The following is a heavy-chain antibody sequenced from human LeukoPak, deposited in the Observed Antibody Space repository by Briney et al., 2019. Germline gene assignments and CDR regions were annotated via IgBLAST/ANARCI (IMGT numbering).Heavy chain of an antibody. Sequence: PSETLSLTCAVYGGSFSGYYWSWIRQPPGKGLEWIGEINHSGSTNYNPSLKSRVTISVDTSKNQFSLKLSSVTAADTAVYYCARAPSGHMLFGQNDAFDIWGQGTMVTVSS. CDR3: ARAPSGHMLFGQNDAFDI. CDR1: GGSFSGYY. D-gene: IGHD2-21*01. V-gene: IGHV4-34*01. CDR2: INHSGST. J-gene: IGHJ3*02.